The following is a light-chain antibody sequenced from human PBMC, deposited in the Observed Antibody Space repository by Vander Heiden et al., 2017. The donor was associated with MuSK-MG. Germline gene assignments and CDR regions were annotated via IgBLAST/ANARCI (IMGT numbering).Light chain of an antibody. CDR1: NIGSKS. J-gene: IGLJ2*01. Sequence: SYVLTQPPSVSVAPGKTARITCGGNNIGSKSVHWYQQKPGQAPVLVIYYDSDRPSGIPERFSGSNSGNTATLTISRVEAGDEADDYCQVWDSSSDPHVVFGGGTKLTVL. V-gene: IGLV3-21*04. CDR3: QVWDSSSDPHVV. CDR2: YDS.